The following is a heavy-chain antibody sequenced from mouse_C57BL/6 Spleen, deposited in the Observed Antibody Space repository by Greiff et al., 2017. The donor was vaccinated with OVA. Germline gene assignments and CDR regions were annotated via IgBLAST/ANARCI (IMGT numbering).Heavy chain of an antibody. CDR2: IDPANGNT. Sequence: VQLQQSVAELVRPGASVKLSCTASGFNIKNTYMPWVKQRPEQGLEWIGRIDPANGNTKYAPKFQGKATITADTSSNTAYLQLSSLTSEDTAIYYCAREEGLLSGYFDVWGTGTTVTVSS. CDR1: GFNIKNTY. D-gene: IGHD2-10*01. V-gene: IGHV14-3*01. CDR3: AREEGLLSGYFDV. J-gene: IGHJ1*03.